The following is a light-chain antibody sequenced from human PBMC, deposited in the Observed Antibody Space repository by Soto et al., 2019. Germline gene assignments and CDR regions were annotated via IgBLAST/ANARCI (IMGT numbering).Light chain of an antibody. Sequence: QSVLTQPASVSGSPGQSITISCTGTSRDVGGYNYVSWHQQHPGKAPKVIITEVSNRPSGVSNRFSGSKSGNTASLTISGLQAEDEADYYCSSITRSSTSVFGTGTKLTVL. CDR1: SRDVGGYNY. J-gene: IGLJ1*01. CDR3: SSITRSSTSV. V-gene: IGLV2-14*01. CDR2: EVS.